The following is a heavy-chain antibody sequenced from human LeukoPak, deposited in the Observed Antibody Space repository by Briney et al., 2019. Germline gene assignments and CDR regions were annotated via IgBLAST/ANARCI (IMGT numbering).Heavy chain of an antibody. CDR3: ACLWSGQIDY. V-gene: IGHV1-46*01. CDR1: GYTVTSYY. J-gene: IGHJ4*02. D-gene: IGHD3-3*01. Sequence: ASVKVSCKASGYTVTSYYMHWVRQAPGQGLEWMGILNPSGGSTSYAQKFQGRATLTRATSTSTVYMELSSLRSEDTAVYYCACLWSGQIDYWGQGTLVTVSS. CDR2: LNPSGGST.